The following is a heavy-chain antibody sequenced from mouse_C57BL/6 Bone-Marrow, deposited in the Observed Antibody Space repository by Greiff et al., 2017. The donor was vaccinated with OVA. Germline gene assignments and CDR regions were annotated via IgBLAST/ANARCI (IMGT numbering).Heavy chain of an antibody. D-gene: IGHD2-5*01. V-gene: IGHV1-42*01. J-gene: IGHJ2*01. CDR3: ARDDSKYYYFDY. CDR1: GYSFTGYY. CDR2: ITPSTSGT. Sequence: EVQGVESGPALVKPGASVKISCKASGYSFTGYYMNWVKQSPEKSLEWIGEITPSTSGTTYNQKFKAKSTLPVDKSSSTAYMQLKSLTSEDSAVYYCARDDSKYYYFDYWGQGTTLTVSS.